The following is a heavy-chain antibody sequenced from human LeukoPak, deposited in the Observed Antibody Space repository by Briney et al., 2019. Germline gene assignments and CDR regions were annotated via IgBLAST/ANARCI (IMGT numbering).Heavy chain of an antibody. CDR2: IYYSGST. CDR1: GGSISSYY. D-gene: IGHD2/OR15-2a*01. J-gene: IGHJ4*02. Sequence: SETLSLTCTVSGGSISSYYWSWIRQPPGKGLEWIGYIYYSGSTNYNPSLKSRVTISVDTSKNQFSLKPSSVTAADTAVYYCARGHTVIDYWGQGTLVTVSS. CDR3: ARGHTVIDY. V-gene: IGHV4-59*01.